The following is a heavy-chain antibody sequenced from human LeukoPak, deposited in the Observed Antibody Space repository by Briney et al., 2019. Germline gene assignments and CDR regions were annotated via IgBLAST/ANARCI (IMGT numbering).Heavy chain of an antibody. J-gene: IGHJ3*02. CDR1: GVSISSYY. CDR2: VYYTGSS. Sequence: SETLSLTCTVSGVSISSYYWSWVRQPPGKGLEWIGYVYYTGSSNYNPSLKSRVTISVDTSKSQFSLKLRSVTAADTAVYYCAREMYGDYVPNTLDIWGQGAMVTVSS. CDR3: AREMYGDYVPNTLDI. V-gene: IGHV4-59*01. D-gene: IGHD4-17*01.